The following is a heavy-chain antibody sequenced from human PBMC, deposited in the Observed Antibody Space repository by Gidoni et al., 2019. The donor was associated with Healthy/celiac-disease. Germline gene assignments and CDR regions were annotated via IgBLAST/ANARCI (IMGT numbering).Heavy chain of an antibody. CDR3: ARGADGDYYFDY. V-gene: IGHV3-30-3*01. CDR1: SSYA. J-gene: IGHJ4*02. CDR2: ISYDGSNK. Sequence: SSYAMHWVRQAPGKGLEWVAVISYDGSNKYYADSVKGRFTISRDNSKNTLYLQMNSLRAEDTAVYYCARGADGDYYFDYWGQGTLVTVSS. D-gene: IGHD4-17*01.